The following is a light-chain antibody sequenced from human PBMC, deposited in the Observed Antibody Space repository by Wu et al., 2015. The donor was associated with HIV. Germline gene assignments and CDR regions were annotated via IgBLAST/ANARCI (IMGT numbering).Light chain of an antibody. V-gene: IGKV3-11*01. CDR3: QQRSNWPPVST. CDR1: QSLSSY. CDR2: DAS. Sequence: EIVLTQSPATLSLSPGERATLSCRASQSLSSYLAWYQQKPGQAPRLLIYDASNRATGIPARFSGSGSGTDFTLTISSLEPEDFAVYYCQQRSNWPPVSTFGPGTKVDIK. J-gene: IGKJ3*01.